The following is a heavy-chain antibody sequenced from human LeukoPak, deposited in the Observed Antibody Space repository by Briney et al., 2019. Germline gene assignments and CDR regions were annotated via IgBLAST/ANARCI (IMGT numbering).Heavy chain of an antibody. J-gene: IGHJ3*02. V-gene: IGHV3-21*01. Sequence: PGGSLRLSCAASGFTFSSYSMNWVRQAPGKGLEWVSSISSSSSYIYYADSVKGRFTISRDNAKNSLYLQMNSLRAEDTAVYYCARDRDGEIYQGAFDIWGQGTMVTVSS. CDR3: ARDRDGEIYQGAFDI. D-gene: IGHD3-10*01. CDR2: ISSSSSYI. CDR1: GFTFSSYS.